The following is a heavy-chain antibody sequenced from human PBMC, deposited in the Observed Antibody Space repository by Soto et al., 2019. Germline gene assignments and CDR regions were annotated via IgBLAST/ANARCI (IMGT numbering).Heavy chain of an antibody. J-gene: IGHJ6*02. CDR3: ARDIVVVPAAMSGRYYYYGMDV. V-gene: IGHV3-21*01. Sequence: GGSVRLSXAASGFTVSSYSMNWISQAPGKGLEWVSSISSSSSYIYYADSVKGRFTISRDNAKNSLYLQMNSLRAEDTAVYYCARDIVVVPAAMSGRYYYYGMDVWGQGTTVTVSS. D-gene: IGHD2-2*01. CDR1: GFTVSSYS. CDR2: ISSSSSYI.